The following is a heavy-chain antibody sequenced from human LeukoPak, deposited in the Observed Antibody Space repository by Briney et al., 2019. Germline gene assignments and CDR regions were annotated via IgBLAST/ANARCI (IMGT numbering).Heavy chain of an antibody. J-gene: IGHJ1*01. CDR3: ARHGSGSYYDYFQH. V-gene: IGHV4-39*01. D-gene: IGHD1-26*01. CDR1: GGSISSSSYY. CDR2: IYYSGST. Sequence: SETLSLTCTVSGGSISSSSYYWGWIRQPPGKGLEWIGSIYYSGSTYYNPSLKSRVTISIDTSKNQFSLKLSSVTAADTAVYYCARHGSGSYYDYFQHWGQGTLVTVSS.